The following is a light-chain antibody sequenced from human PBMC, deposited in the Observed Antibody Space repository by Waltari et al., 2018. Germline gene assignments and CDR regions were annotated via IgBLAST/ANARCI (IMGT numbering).Light chain of an antibody. V-gene: IGLV3-25*03. CDR3: QSADSSGTYPVV. J-gene: IGLJ2*01. Sequence: YELTQPPSVSVPPGQTARITCSGDALPKQYAYWYQQKPGQAPVLVIYKDSERPSGIPERFSGSSSGTTVTLTISGVQAEDEADYYCQSADSSGTYPVVFGGGTKLTVL. CDR1: ALPKQY. CDR2: KDS.